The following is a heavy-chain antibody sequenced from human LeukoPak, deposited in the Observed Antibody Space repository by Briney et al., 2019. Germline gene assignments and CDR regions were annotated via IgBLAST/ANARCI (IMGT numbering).Heavy chain of an antibody. D-gene: IGHD2-15*01. V-gene: IGHV3-23*01. J-gene: IGHJ4*02. CDR3: AKGGCRGTCNPLAY. Sequence: PGGSLRLSCAASGFTFSGSGMSWVRQAPGKGLEWISSSGDSDGSTYYADSLRGRFTISRDNSKNTLYLQMNNLRAEDTAVYYCAKGGCRGTCNPLAYWGQGALATVSP. CDR2: SGDSDGST. CDR1: GFTFSGSG.